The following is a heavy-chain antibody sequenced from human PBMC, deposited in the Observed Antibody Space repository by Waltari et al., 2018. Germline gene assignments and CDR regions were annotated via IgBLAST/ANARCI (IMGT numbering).Heavy chain of an antibody. Sequence: QLQLQESGPGLVKPSETLSLTCTVSGGSISSSSYYWGWIRQPPGTGLGWIGSIYYSGSTYYNPSLKSRVTISVDTSKNQFSLKLSSVTAADTAVYYCARERYCSSTSCYSYYYYGMDVWGQGTTVTVSS. V-gene: IGHV4-39*02. D-gene: IGHD2-2*01. CDR1: GGSISSSSYY. J-gene: IGHJ6*02. CDR3: ARERYCSSTSCYSYYYYGMDV. CDR2: IYYSGST.